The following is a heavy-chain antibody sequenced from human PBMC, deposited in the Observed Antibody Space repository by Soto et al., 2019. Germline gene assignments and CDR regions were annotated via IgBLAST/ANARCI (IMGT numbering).Heavy chain of an antibody. CDR3: AKDGRDVPFHY. Sequence: XGSLRLSCASSVCTFDDYTMHWVRQSPGKGLEWVSLISWDGGSTYYADSVKGRFTISRDNSKNSLYLQMNSLRTEDTALYYCAKDGRDVPFHYWGQGTLVNVSS. D-gene: IGHD6-6*01. CDR1: VCTFDDYT. V-gene: IGHV3-43*01. CDR2: ISWDGGST. J-gene: IGHJ4*02.